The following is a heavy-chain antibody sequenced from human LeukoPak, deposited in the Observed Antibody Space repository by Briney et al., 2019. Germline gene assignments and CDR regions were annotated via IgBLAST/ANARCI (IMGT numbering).Heavy chain of an antibody. V-gene: IGHV4-39*01. CDR1: GGSISSTSHY. CDR2: IYYSGST. D-gene: IGHD2-2*01. J-gene: IGHJ3*02. CDR3: ARLRTTSHDAYDI. Sequence: SETLSLTCAVSGGSISSTSHYWGWIRQPPGKGLEWIGSIYYSGSTYYNSFLKSRVTISVDTSKNQFPLKLRSVTAADTAVYYCARLRTTSHDAYDIWGQGTMVTVSS.